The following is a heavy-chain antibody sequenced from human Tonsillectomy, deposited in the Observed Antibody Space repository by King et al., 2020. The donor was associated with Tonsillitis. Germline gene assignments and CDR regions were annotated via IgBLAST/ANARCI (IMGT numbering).Heavy chain of an antibody. V-gene: IGHV4-59*08. CDR1: GDSISPYY. J-gene: IGHJ4*02. D-gene: IGHD3-3*01. Sequence: QLQESGPGLVKPSETLSLTCTVSGDSISPYYWSWIRQPPGKGLEWIAYIYYTGNTNYNPSLKSRVILSVDTSKNQFSLRLTSVTAADTAVYFCARLSNHDFPYWGQGFLVTVSS. CDR2: IYYTGNT. CDR3: ARLSNHDFPY.